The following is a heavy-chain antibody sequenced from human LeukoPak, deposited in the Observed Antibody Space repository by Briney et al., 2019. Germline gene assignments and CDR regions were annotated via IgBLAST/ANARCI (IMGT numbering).Heavy chain of an antibody. D-gene: IGHD1-7*01. Sequence: PSETVSLTCIVSGASISSYYWGWIRQPPGKGLEWIGSIYYSGSTYYNPSLKSRVTISVDTSKNQFSLKLSSVTAADTAVYYCARRRDNWNYLNWGQGTLVTVSS. J-gene: IGHJ4*02. CDR3: ARRRDNWNYLN. CDR2: IYYSGST. CDR1: GASISSYY. V-gene: IGHV4-39*01.